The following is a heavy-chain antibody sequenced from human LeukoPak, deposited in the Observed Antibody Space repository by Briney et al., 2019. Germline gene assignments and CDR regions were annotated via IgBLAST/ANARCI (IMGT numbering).Heavy chain of an antibody. V-gene: IGHV3-21*01. CDR3: ARETEPLDYGDSTNLDY. CDR2: IGSRTGNI. CDR1: GFTVITND. J-gene: IGHJ4*02. Sequence: PGGSLRLSCAASGFTVITNDMTWVRQAPGKGLEWVAFIGSRTGNIYYADSVKGRFTISRDNPKNSMYLQMNSLRAEDTAVYYCARETEPLDYGDSTNLDYWGQGTLVTVSS. D-gene: IGHD4-17*01.